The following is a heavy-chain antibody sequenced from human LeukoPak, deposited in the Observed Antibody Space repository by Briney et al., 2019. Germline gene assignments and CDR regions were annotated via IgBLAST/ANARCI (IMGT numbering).Heavy chain of an antibody. CDR2: IIPIFGTA. Sequence: ASVKVSCKASGGTFSSYAISWVRQAPGQGLEWMGGIIPIFGTANYAQKFQGRVTITTDESTSTAYMELSSLRSEDTAVYYCARGGGSNYKAFDIWGQGPMVTVSS. CDR1: GGTFSSYA. CDR3: ARGGGSNYKAFDI. J-gene: IGHJ3*02. V-gene: IGHV1-69*05. D-gene: IGHD1-26*01.